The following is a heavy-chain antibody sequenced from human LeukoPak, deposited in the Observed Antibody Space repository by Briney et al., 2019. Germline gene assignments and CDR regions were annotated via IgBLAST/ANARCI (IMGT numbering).Heavy chain of an antibody. Sequence: GGSLRLSCAASGFTFSSYGMHWVRQAPGKGLEWVAVIWYDGSNKYYADSVKGRFTISRDNSKNTLYLQMNSLRAEDTAVYYCAREHYDYVWGSYRYFLDYWGQGTLVTVSS. D-gene: IGHD3-16*02. CDR2: IWYDGSNK. J-gene: IGHJ4*02. CDR1: GFTFSSYG. CDR3: AREHYDYVWGSYRYFLDY. V-gene: IGHV3-33*01.